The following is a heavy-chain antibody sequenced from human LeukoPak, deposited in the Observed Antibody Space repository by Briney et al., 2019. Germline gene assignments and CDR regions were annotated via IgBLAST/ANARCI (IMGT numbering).Heavy chain of an antibody. Sequence: GRSLRLSCAASGFTFDDYAMHWVRQAPGKGLEWVSGISWNSGSIGYADSVKGRFTISRDNAKNSLYLQMNSLRAEDTAEYYCARGGDELPGIAVAASGDAFDIWGQGTMVTVSS. J-gene: IGHJ3*02. V-gene: IGHV3-9*01. CDR1: GFTFDDYA. CDR3: ARGGDELPGIAVAASGDAFDI. D-gene: IGHD6-19*01. CDR2: ISWNSGSI.